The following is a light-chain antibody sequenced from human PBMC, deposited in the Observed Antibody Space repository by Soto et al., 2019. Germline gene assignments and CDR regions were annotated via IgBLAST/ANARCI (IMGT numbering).Light chain of an antibody. Sequence: IRMKLSRSAVSASGEERVTITCRASQSISSWLVWYQQKAGKAPKVLIYDASTLKSGVPARFTGSGSGTEFTLTISSLQPDDFATYYCQQYTSYSWTFGQGTKVDIK. CDR3: QQYTSYSWT. CDR2: DAS. V-gene: IGKV1-5*01. CDR1: QSISSW. J-gene: IGKJ1*01.